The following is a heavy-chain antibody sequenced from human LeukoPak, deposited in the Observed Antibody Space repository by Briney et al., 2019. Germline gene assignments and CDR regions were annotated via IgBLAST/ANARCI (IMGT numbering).Heavy chain of an antibody. V-gene: IGHV5-51*01. J-gene: IGHJ2*01. CDR2: IYPGDSDT. Sequence: GESLKISCKGSGYSFTSYWIGWVRQMAGKGLEWMGIIYPGDSDTKYSPSFQGQVTISADKSINTAYLQWGSLKASDTAMYYCARLGYYGSGNYHIISYGWYWHFDLWGRGTLVTVSS. CDR3: ARLGYYGSGNYHIISYGWYWHFDL. D-gene: IGHD3-10*01. CDR1: GYSFTSYW.